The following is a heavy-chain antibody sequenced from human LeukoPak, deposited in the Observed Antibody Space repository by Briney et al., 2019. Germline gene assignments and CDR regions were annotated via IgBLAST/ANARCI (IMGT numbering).Heavy chain of an antibody. CDR2: INHSGST. V-gene: IGHV4-39*07. Sequence: PSETLSLTCTVSGGSISSSSYYWGWIRQPPGKGLEWIGEINHSGSTNYNPSLKSRVTISVDTSKNQFSLKLSSVTAADTAVYYCARGRTRAFDYWGQGTLVTVSS. J-gene: IGHJ4*02. CDR3: ARGRTRAFDY. CDR1: GGSISSSSYY.